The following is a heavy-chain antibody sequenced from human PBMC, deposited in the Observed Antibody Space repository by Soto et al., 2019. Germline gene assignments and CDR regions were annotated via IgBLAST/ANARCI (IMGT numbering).Heavy chain of an antibody. CDR2: IRTKAFGGTP. Sequence: GGSLRLSCTASGFTFGGYAMTWFRQAPGKGLGWVGFIRTKAFGGTPEYAASVKTRLTISKDTSKNQVVLTMTNMDPVDTATYYCARSWGYSSSFDYGGQGPLVTVS. CDR3: ARSWGYSSSFDY. V-gene: IGHV3-49*03. J-gene: IGHJ4*02. D-gene: IGHD6-13*01. CDR1: GFTFGGYA.